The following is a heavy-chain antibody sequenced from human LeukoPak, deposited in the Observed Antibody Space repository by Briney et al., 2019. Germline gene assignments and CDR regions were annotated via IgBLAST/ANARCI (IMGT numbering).Heavy chain of an antibody. J-gene: IGHJ4*02. D-gene: IGHD3-16*01. CDR3: ARRNDPYYFDY. Sequence: SETLSLTCTVSGGSISSGDYYWSWIRQPPGKGLEWIGYIYYSGSSFYSPSLKSRLTISVDTSKNHFSLNLSSVTAADTAVYYCARRNDPYYFDYWGQGTLVTVSS. V-gene: IGHV4-30-4*08. CDR2: IYYSGSS. CDR1: GGSISSGDYY.